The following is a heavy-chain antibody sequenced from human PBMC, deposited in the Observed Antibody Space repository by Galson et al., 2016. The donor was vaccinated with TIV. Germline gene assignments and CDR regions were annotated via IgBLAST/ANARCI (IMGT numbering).Heavy chain of an antibody. J-gene: IGHJ1*01. CDR3: ATFPSSGSYYDLFQR. CDR2: MYNSGTL. CDR1: GGSVSNSGYY. Sequence: LTCSVSGGSVSNSGYYWAWIRQTPGKGLEWIGNMYNSGTLYYNPSLKSRVTISVDRSKNQISLKVHSLTAADTAVYYCATFPSSGSYYDLFQRWGRGTLVIVSS. V-gene: IGHV4-39*07. D-gene: IGHD1-26*01.